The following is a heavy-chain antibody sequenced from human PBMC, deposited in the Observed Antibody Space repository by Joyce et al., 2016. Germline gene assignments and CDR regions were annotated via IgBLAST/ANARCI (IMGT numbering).Heavy chain of an antibody. J-gene: IGHJ1*01. CDR3: ARARRGIILARGEMGEYLQH. D-gene: IGHD3-10*01. V-gene: IGHV4-34*04. CDR1: GGSLSGYY. Sequence: QVQLQEWGAGLLKPSETLSLTCAVYGGSLSGYYWSWIRQAPGMGLEWSGEVNVRGRTNDNPSLKSRATTSMDTSKNQFSLRLTTVTAAETAVYFCARARRGIILARGEMGEYLQHWGRGTVVIVSS. CDR2: VNVRGRT.